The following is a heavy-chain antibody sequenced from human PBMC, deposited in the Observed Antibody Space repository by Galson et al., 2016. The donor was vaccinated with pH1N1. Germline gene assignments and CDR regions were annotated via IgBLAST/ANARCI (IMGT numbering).Heavy chain of an antibody. CDR1: GFTFNIFA. J-gene: IGHJ4*02. Sequence: SLRLSCAASGFTFNIFAMSWVRQAPGKGPEWVSSISASGANTHYADHAKGRFTLSSDNSKNTLYLQPNSLKSEDTAIYYCVKLDSSGYYYGRFDSWGQGTLVTVSS. V-gene: IGHV3-23*01. CDR3: VKLDSSGYYYGRFDS. CDR2: ISASGANT. D-gene: IGHD3-22*01.